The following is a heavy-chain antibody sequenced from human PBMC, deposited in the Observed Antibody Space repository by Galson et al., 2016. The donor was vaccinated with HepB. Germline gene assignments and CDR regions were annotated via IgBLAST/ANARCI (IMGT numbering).Heavy chain of an antibody. V-gene: IGHV4-61*01. Sequence: SETLSLTCTVSGGSVSSGSYYWSWIRQPPGKGLEWIGYIYYSGSTYYNPSLRSRVTTSADTSKNQFSLKLSSVTAADTAVYYCASWGYSSSRYSDYWGQGTLVTVSS. CDR3: ASWGYSSSRYSDY. CDR1: GGSVSSGSYY. D-gene: IGHD6-13*01. J-gene: IGHJ4*02. CDR2: IYYSGST.